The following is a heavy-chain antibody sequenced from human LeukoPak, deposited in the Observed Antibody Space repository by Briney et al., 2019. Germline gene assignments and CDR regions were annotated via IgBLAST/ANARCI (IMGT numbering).Heavy chain of an antibody. J-gene: IGHJ4*02. CDR2: ISSSSSYI. CDR1: GFTFSSYS. Sequence: PGGSLRLSCAASGFTFSSYSMNWVRQAPGKGLEWVSSISSSSSYIYYADSVKGRFTISRDNAKNSLYLQMNSLRAEDTAVYYCARHGSGWYAGDYWGQGTLVTVSS. CDR3: ARHGSGWYAGDY. D-gene: IGHD6-13*01. V-gene: IGHV3-21*01.